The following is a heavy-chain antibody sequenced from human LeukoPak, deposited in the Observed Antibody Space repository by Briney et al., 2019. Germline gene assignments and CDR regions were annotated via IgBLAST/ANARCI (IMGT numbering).Heavy chain of an antibody. Sequence: RASVKVSCKASGGTFSSYAISWVRQAPGQRLEWMGWINAGNGNTKYSQEFQGRVAITRDTSASTAYMELSSLRSEDMAVYYCARAEGITMVRGVGFDYWGQGTLVTVSS. V-gene: IGHV1-3*03. CDR2: INAGNGNT. CDR1: GGTFSSYA. CDR3: ARAEGITMVRGVGFDY. D-gene: IGHD3-10*01. J-gene: IGHJ4*02.